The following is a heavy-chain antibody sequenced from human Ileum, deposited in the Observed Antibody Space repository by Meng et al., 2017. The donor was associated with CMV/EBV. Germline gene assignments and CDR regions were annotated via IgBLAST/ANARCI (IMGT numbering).Heavy chain of an antibody. D-gene: IGHD3-16*01. CDR3: ARDRSYADY. Sequence: QGQLVEAGGGLVKPGWSLRRSGAASGFTFSDYYMSWIRQAPGKGLEWVSDISSSSSYTNYADSVKGRFTISRDNAKNSLYLQMNSLRAEDTAVYYCARDRSYADYWGQGTLVTASS. CDR1: GFTFSDYY. J-gene: IGHJ4*02. V-gene: IGHV3-11*05. CDR2: ISSSSSYT.